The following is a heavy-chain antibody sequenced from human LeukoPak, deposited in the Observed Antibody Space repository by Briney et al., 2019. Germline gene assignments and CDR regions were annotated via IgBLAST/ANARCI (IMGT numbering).Heavy chain of an antibody. CDR2: ISYDEGDK. D-gene: IGHD6-6*01. V-gene: IGHV3-30-3*01. J-gene: IGHJ6*02. CDR3: ARDPYSSTWSYGMDV. Sequence: GRSLRLSCAASRFTFSAYAFHWVRQAPGKGLEWVAFISYDEGDKYSADSVKGRFTISRDNAKNSLFLQMNTLRAEDTAVYYCARDPYSSTWSYGMDVWGQGTTVTVSS. CDR1: RFTFSAYA.